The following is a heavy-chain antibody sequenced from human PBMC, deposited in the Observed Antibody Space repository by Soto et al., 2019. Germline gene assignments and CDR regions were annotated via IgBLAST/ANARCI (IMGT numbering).Heavy chain of an antibody. J-gene: IGHJ4*02. CDR1: GFTVSNNY. Sequence: VGSLRLSCAASGFTVSNNYMSWVRQAPGKGLEWVSVIYSGGSTYYADSVKGRFTISRDNSKNTLYLQMNSLRAEDTAVYYCARGRYYYDSSAYYRGYFDYWGQGTLVTVSS. D-gene: IGHD3-22*01. CDR3: ARGRYYYDSSAYYRGYFDY. CDR2: IYSGGST. V-gene: IGHV3-53*01.